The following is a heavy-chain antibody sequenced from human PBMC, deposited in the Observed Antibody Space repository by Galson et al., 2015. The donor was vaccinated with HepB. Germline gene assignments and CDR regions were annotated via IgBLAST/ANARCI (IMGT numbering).Heavy chain of an antibody. V-gene: IGHV1-18*04. D-gene: IGHD1-26*01. CDR1: GYTFTSYG. Sequence: SVKVSCKASGYTFTSYGISWVRQAPGQGLEWMGWISAYNGNTNYAQKLQGRVTMTTDTSTSTAYMELRSLRSGDTAVYYCARDGQRELPDYYYGMDVWGQGTTVTVSS. CDR2: ISAYNGNT. J-gene: IGHJ6*02. CDR3: ARDGQRELPDYYYGMDV.